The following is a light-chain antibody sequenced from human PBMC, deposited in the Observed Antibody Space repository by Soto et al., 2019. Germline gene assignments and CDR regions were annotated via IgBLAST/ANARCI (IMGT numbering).Light chain of an antibody. CDR1: QGISRW. V-gene: IGKV1-12*01. J-gene: IGKJ5*01. Sequence: DIQRTQSRSCVCASVGDRFTITCRASQGISRWLEWYQRKPGKAPNLLXYPASSLQSGVPSRFRGSESGTDFTLTISSLPPEDREIYFCQQANSFPITVGQGTRLENK. CDR3: QQANSFPIT. CDR2: PAS.